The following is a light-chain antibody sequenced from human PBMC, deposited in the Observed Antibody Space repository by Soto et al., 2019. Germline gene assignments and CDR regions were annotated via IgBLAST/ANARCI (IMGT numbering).Light chain of an antibody. CDR3: QQYDNSLIT. V-gene: IGKV3-20*01. Sequence: EIVLTQSPGTLSLSPGERATLSCTASQSISGSYLAWYQQKPGQAPRVVIYGVSRRATGLPDRFSGSGSGTDFTLTISRLEPEDFAVYYCQQYDNSLITFGQGTRLEIK. CDR1: QSISGSY. J-gene: IGKJ5*01. CDR2: GVS.